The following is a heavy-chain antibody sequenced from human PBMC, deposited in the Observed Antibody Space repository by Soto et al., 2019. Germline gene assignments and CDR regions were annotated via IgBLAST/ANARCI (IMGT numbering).Heavy chain of an antibody. V-gene: IGHV1-69*13. CDR2: IIPIFGTA. D-gene: IGHD3-10*01. CDR3: ASPRDYYGSGIYYFDY. Sequence: SVKVSCKASWGTFSSYAISWVRQAPVQGLEWMGGIIPIFGTANYAQKFQGRVTITADESTSTAYMELSSLRSEDTAVYYCASPRDYYGSGIYYFDYWGQGTQVTVYS. J-gene: IGHJ4*02. CDR1: WGTFSSYA.